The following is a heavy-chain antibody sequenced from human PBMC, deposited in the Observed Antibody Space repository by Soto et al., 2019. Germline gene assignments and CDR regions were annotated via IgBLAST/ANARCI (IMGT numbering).Heavy chain of an antibody. CDR1: GGTFSSYA. CDR3: ASRLGYSSSWYYGMDV. V-gene: IGHV1-69*06. CDR2: IIPIFGTA. Sequence: QVQLVQSGAEVKKPGSSVKVSCKASGGTFSSYAISWVRQVTGQGLEWMGGIIPIFGTANYAQKFQGRVTITADKSTSTAYMELSSLRSEETAVYYCASRLGYSSSWYYGMDVWGKGTTVTLSS. J-gene: IGHJ6*04. D-gene: IGHD6-13*01.